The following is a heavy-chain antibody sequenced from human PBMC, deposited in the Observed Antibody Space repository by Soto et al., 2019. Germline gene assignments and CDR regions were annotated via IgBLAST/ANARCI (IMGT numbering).Heavy chain of an antibody. Sequence: SETLSLTCSFSGDSGTSHYLTWIRQPPGKGLEWIGYIYHTGTTNYNPSLRSRVTTSLDTSKNQFSLMLTSVAAADTAVYYCAGESVGSGAFDIWGQGTMVTVSS. CDR3: AGESVGSGAFDI. CDR1: GDSGTSHY. CDR2: IYHTGTT. J-gene: IGHJ3*02. V-gene: IGHV4-59*02. D-gene: IGHD2-15*01.